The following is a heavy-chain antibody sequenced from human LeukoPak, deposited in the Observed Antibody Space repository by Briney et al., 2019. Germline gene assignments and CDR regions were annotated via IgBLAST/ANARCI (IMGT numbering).Heavy chain of an antibody. Sequence: PGGSLRLSCAASGFTFSGHWMHWVRQAPGKGLVWVSRVNTDGGITTYADSVKGRFTISRDNAKNTVYLQMNSLRAEDTAVYYCARSLRDAFDIWGQGTMVTVSS. J-gene: IGHJ3*02. CDR1: GFTFSGHW. V-gene: IGHV3-74*03. CDR2: VNTDGGIT. CDR3: ARSLRDAFDI.